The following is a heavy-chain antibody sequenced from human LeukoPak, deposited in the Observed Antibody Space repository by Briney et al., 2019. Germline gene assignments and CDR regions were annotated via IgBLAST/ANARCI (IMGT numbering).Heavy chain of an antibody. J-gene: IGHJ4*02. D-gene: IGHD3-9*01. CDR1: GFTFSRNN. CDR3: AQTYYDILTGYYTGDY. CDR2: ISSRGSSI. Sequence: GGSLRLSCAASGFTFSRNNMNWVRQAPGKGLEWVSEISSRGSSIYYADAVKGRFTISRDNGKNSLHLQMNSLRAEDTAVYYCAQTYYDILTGYYTGDYWGQGTLVTVSS. V-gene: IGHV3-48*01.